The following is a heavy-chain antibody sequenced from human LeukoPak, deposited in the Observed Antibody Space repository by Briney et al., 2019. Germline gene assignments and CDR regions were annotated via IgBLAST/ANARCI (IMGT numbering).Heavy chain of an antibody. V-gene: IGHV3-33*01. CDR1: GFTFSRNG. CDR2: IWYDASNE. CDR3: ARLSGTYLIDY. Sequence: GGSLRLSCAASGFTFSRNGMHWVRQAPGKGLEWVALIWYDASNEYYADSVKGRFTISRDNSKNTLYLQMNSLRVGDTAVYYCARLSGTYLIDYWGQGTLVTVSS. J-gene: IGHJ4*02. D-gene: IGHD1-26*01.